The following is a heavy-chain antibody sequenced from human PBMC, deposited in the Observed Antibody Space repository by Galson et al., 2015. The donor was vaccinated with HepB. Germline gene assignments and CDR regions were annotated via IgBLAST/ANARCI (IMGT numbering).Heavy chain of an antibody. CDR2: IKSKTDGGTT. J-gene: IGHJ2*01. D-gene: IGHD4-17*01. CDR3: ARDRVLRSLGYWYFDL. CDR1: GFTFSNAW. Sequence: SLRLSCAASGFTFSNAWMSWVRQAPGKGLEWVGRIKSKTDGGTTDYAAPVKGRFTISRDDSKNTLYLQMNSLRAEDTAVYYCARDRVLRSLGYWYFDLWGRGTLVTVSS. V-gene: IGHV3-15*01.